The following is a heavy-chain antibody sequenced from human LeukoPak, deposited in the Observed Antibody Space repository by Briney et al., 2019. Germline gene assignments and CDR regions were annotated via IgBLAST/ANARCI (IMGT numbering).Heavy chain of an antibody. V-gene: IGHV1-18*01. J-gene: IGHJ4*02. CDR1: GYTFTSYG. CDR3: ARDEQGTVVTPGYFDY. CDR2: ISTYNGNT. D-gene: IGHD2-21*02. Sequence: ASVKVSCKASGYTFTSYGINWVRQAPGQGLEWMGWISTYNGNTNYAQKLQGRVTMTTDTSTSTAYMELRSLRSDDTAVYYCARDEQGTVVTPGYFDYWGQGTLVTVSS.